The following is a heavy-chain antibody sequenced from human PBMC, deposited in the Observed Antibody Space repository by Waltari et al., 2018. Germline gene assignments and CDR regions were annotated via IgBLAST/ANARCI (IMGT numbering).Heavy chain of an antibody. V-gene: IGHV5-51*01. CDR1: GYSFTSYW. Sequence: EVQLVQSGAEVKKPGESLKISCKGSGYSFTSYWIGWVRQMPGNGLEWMGIIYPGDSDTRYSPSFQGQVTISADTSISTAYLQWSRRKASDTARYYCARHVRRWLQWDYYYYMDVWGKGTTVTVSS. D-gene: IGHD5-12*01. J-gene: IGHJ6*03. CDR3: ARHVRRWLQWDYYYYMDV. CDR2: IYPGDSDT.